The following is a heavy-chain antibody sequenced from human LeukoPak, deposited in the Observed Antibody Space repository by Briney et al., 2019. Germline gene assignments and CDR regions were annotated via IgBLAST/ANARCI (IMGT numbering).Heavy chain of an antibody. CDR1: GFTFSSYS. CDR2: ISSSSSTI. J-gene: IGHJ2*01. Sequence: PGGSLRLSCAASGFTFSSYSMNWVRQAPGKGLEWVSYISSSSSTIYYADSVKGRFTISRDNAKNSLYLQMNSLRAEDTAVYYCARDRKGALLWFGISRWYFDLWGRGTLVTASS. CDR3: ARDRKGALLWFGISRWYFDL. D-gene: IGHD3-10*01. V-gene: IGHV3-48*01.